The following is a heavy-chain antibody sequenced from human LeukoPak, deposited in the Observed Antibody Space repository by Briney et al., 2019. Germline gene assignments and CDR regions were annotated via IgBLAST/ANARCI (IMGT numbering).Heavy chain of an antibody. CDR3: ARDLEHKSLQ. J-gene: IGHJ4*02. D-gene: IGHD5-24*01. CDR1: GYTLTGYY. CDR2: INPNSGST. V-gene: IGHV1-2*02. Sequence: ASVKVSCQASGYTLTGYYMHCVRQAPRHGSEWIGWINPNSGSTNYAQKFQGRVTMTRDTSVSTAYRELSRLRSDDTAVYYCARDLEHKSLQWGQGTLFTVSS.